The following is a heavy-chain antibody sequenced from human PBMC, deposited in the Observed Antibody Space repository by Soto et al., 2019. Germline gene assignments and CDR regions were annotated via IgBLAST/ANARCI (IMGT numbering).Heavy chain of an antibody. J-gene: IGHJ5*02. Sequence: GSGPTLVNPTETLTLTCTVSGFSLSNARMGVSWIRQPPGKALEWLAHIFSNDEKSYSTSLKSRLTISKDTSKSQVFLTMTNMYPVDTATYYCARICLVVAATPSHWFDPWGQGTLVTVYS. CDR3: ARICLVVAATPSHWFDP. CDR2: IFSNDEK. V-gene: IGHV2-26*01. D-gene: IGHD2-15*01. CDR1: GFSLSNARMG.